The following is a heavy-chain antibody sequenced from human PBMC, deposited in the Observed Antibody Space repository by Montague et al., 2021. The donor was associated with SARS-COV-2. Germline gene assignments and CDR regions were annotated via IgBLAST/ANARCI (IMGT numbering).Heavy chain of an antibody. J-gene: IGHJ4*02. D-gene: IGHD3-10*01. CDR2: IYSGGST. V-gene: IGHV3-53*04. Sequence: SLRLSCAASGFTVSSNYMSWVRQAPGKGLEWVSVIYSGGSTYYADSVKGRFTISRHNSKNTLYLQMNSLRAEDTAVYYCAGSHWSSGSYYQLDYWGQGTLVTVSS. CDR3: AGSHWSSGSYYQLDY. CDR1: GFTVSSNY.